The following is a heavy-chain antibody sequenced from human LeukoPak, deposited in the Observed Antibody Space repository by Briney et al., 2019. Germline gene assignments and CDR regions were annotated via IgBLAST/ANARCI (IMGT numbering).Heavy chain of an antibody. CDR3: AREYIVVVPAATYYYYGMDV. V-gene: IGHV1-46*01. Sequence: ASVKVSCKASGYTFTSYYMHWVRQAPGQGLEWMGIINPSGGSTSYAQKFQGRVTMTRDTSISTAYMELSRLRSDDTAVYYCAREYIVVVPAATYYYYGMDVWGQGTTVTVSS. CDR2: INPSGGST. J-gene: IGHJ6*02. D-gene: IGHD2-2*01. CDR1: GYTFTSYY.